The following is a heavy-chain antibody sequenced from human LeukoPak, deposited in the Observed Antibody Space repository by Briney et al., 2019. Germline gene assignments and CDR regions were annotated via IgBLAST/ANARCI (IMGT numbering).Heavy chain of an antibody. CDR1: GASISSYY. CDR2: IYYSGTT. CDR3: ARDMRNGYNYDYGFFDS. V-gene: IGHV4-59*01. D-gene: IGHD5-18*01. Sequence: SETLSLTCTVSGASISSYYWSWIRQPPGKGLEWIGYIYYSGTTDHNPSLKSRVTISIDTSKNQFSLKLSLLTAADTAVYYCARDMRNGYNYDYGFFDSWGQGTLVTVSS. J-gene: IGHJ4*02.